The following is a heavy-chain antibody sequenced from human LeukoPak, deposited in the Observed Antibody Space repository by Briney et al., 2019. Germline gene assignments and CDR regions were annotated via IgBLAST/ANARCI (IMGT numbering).Heavy chain of an antibody. CDR1: GGSISSGSYY. CDR3: ARTGRRGYFDL. Sequence: SETLSLTCTVSGGSISSGSYYWSWIRQPAGKGLEWIGRIYTSGSTNYNPSLKSRVTISVDTSKNQFSLILTSVTTSDTAVYFCARTGRRGYFDLWGRGTLVTVSS. J-gene: IGHJ2*01. D-gene: IGHD1-14*01. V-gene: IGHV4-61*02. CDR2: IYTSGST.